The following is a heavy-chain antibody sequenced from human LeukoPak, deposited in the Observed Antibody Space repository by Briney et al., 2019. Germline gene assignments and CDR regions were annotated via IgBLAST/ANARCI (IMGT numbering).Heavy chain of an antibody. CDR2: IYTSGST. D-gene: IGHD7-27*01. Sequence: SETLSLTCTVSGGSISSGSYYWSWIRQPAGKGLEWIGRIYTSGSTNYNPSLKSRVTISVDTSKSHFSLRLTSVTAADTAIYYCARGGVLGQSAFDIWGQGTLVTVSS. J-gene: IGHJ3*02. V-gene: IGHV4-61*02. CDR1: GGSISSGSYY. CDR3: ARGGVLGQSAFDI.